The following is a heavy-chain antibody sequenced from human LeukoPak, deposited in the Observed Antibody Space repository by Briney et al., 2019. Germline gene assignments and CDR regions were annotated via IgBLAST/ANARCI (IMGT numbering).Heavy chain of an antibody. D-gene: IGHD3-22*01. V-gene: IGHV3-48*03. CDR2: ISSSGSTI. CDR3: ATGLLLFGVGAFDI. Sequence: AGGSLRLSCAASGFTFSSYEMNWVRQAPGKGLEWASYISSSGSTIYYADSVKGRFTISRDNAKNSLYLQMNSLRAEDTAVYYCATGLLLFGVGAFDIWGQGTMVTVSS. CDR1: GFTFSSYE. J-gene: IGHJ3*02.